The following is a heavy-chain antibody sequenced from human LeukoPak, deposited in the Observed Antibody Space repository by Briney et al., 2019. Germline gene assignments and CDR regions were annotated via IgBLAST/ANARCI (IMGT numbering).Heavy chain of an antibody. CDR1: GFTFGDYA. J-gene: IGHJ6*02. Sequence: AGGSLRLSCTASGFTFGDYAMSWVRQAPGKGLEWVGFIRSKAYGGTTEYAASVKGRFTISRDDSKSIAYLQMNSLKTEDTAVYYCTRDRAIFGVVIIDLYGMDVWGQGTTVTVSS. D-gene: IGHD3-3*01. V-gene: IGHV3-49*04. CDR3: TRDRAIFGVVIIDLYGMDV. CDR2: IRSKAYGGTT.